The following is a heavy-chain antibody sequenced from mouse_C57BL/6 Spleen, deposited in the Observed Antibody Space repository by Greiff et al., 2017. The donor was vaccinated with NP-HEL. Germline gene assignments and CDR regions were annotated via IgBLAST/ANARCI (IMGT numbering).Heavy chain of an antibody. D-gene: IGHD1-1*01. Sequence: EVQLQQSGPELVKPGASVKISCKASGYSFTDYNMNWVKQSNGKSLEWIGVINPNYGTTSYNQKFKGKATLTVDQSSSTAYMQLNSLTSEDSAVYYCARSGNYGSSYPWYFDVWGTGTTVTVSS. CDR2: INPNYGTT. J-gene: IGHJ1*03. V-gene: IGHV1-39*01. CDR3: ARSGNYGSSYPWYFDV. CDR1: GYSFTDYN.